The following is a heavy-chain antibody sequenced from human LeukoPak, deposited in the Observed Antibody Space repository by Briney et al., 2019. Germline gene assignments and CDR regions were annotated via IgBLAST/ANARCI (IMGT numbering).Heavy chain of an antibody. J-gene: IGHJ5*02. CDR1: GYTFTGYY. CDR2: INPNSGGT. Sequence: ASVKVSCKASGYTFTGYYMRWVRQAPGQGLEWMGWINPNSGGTNYAQKFQGRVTMTRDTSISTAYMELSRLRSDDTAVYYCAREGGGESNWFDPWGQGTLVTVSS. V-gene: IGHV1-2*02. D-gene: IGHD3-16*01. CDR3: AREGGGESNWFDP.